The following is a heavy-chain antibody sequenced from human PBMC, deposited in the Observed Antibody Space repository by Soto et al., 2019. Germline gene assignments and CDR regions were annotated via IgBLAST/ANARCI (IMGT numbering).Heavy chain of an antibody. CDR3: TRTRGYIYGYDY. CDR2: IFSNDEK. J-gene: IGHJ4*02. V-gene: IGHV2-26*01. CDR1: GFSLSNARMG. D-gene: IGHD5-18*01. Sequence: QVTLKESGPVLVKPTETLTLTCTVSGFSLSNARMGVSWIRQPPGKALEWLAHIFSNDEKSYSTSLKSRLTISKDTSKSQEVLSMTNMDPVDTATYYCTRTRGYIYGYDYWGQGTLVTVSS.